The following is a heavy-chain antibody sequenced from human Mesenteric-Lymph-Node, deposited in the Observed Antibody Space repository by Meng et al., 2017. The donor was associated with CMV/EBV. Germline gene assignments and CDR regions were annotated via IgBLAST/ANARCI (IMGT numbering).Heavy chain of an antibody. J-gene: IGHJ4*02. CDR1: TIGMYA. V-gene: IGHV1-69*15. CDR3: AKERDCSSGSCYRFFDY. CDR2: IIPMFATT. D-gene: IGHD2-15*01. Sequence: TIGMYAVSWGQQAAGQGVEWIGSIIPMFATTNDTRKFQSRVTFTEDETRSTVYMDLSSMRSEDAAMYYCAKERDCSSGSCYRFFDYWGQGTLVTVSS.